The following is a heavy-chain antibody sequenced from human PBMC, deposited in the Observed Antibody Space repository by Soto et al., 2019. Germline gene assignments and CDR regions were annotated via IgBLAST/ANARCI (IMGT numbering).Heavy chain of an antibody. D-gene: IGHD1-1*01. CDR1: GFSFTTYG. V-gene: IGHV3-33*01. Sequence: QVQLVESGGGWVQPGRSLRLSCEATGFSFTTYGMHWVRQAPGKGLEWVAVIGYDGNNKYYADSVEGRFTISRDNSKNTVYLQMKSLRGDDTAVYYCARGGVTGIVGILGRPLDIWGQGTVVTVSS. CDR3: ARGGVTGIVGILGRPLDI. J-gene: IGHJ3*02. CDR2: IGYDGNNK.